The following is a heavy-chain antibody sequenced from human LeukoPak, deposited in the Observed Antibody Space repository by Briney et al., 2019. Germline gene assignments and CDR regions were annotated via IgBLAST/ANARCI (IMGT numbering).Heavy chain of an antibody. Sequence: ASVKVSCKASGYTFTSYDINWVRQATGQGLEWMGWINPNSGGTNYAQKFQGRVTMTRDTSISTAYMELSRLRSDDTAVYYCARVSSGWYYYYGMDVWGQGTTVTVSS. J-gene: IGHJ6*02. CDR2: INPNSGGT. D-gene: IGHD6-19*01. V-gene: IGHV1-2*02. CDR1: GYTFTSYD. CDR3: ARVSSGWYYYYGMDV.